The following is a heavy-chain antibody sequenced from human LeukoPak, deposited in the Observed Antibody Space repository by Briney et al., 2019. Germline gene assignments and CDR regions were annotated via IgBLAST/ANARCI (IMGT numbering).Heavy chain of an antibody. CDR3: AREEGSGSYYNY. D-gene: IGHD3-10*01. CDR2: ISSSSSYI. V-gene: IGHV3-21*01. Sequence: GGSLRLSCAASGFTFSSYSMNWVRQARGKGLEGVSSISSSSSYIYYADSVKGRFTISRDNAKNSLYLQMNSRRVEDTAVYYCAREEGSGSYYNYWGQGTLVTVSS. CDR1: GFTFSSYS. J-gene: IGHJ4*02.